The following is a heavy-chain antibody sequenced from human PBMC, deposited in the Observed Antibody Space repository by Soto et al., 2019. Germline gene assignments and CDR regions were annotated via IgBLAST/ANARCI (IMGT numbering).Heavy chain of an antibody. CDR1: GFTFSSYG. J-gene: IGHJ6*02. D-gene: IGHD3-3*01. V-gene: IGHV3-33*01. CDR3: ARDWYDFWSGYYPFYYYYGMDV. CDR2: IWYDGSNK. Sequence: PGGSLRLSCAASGFTFSSYGMHWVRQAPGKGLEWVAVIWYDGSNKYYADSVKGRFTISRDNSKNTLYLQMNSLRAEDTAVYYCARDWYDFWSGYYPFYYYYGMDVWGQGTTVTVSS.